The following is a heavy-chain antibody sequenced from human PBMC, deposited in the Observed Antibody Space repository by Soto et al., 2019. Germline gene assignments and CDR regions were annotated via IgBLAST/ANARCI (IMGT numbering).Heavy chain of an antibody. Sequence: EVQLLESGGGLVQPGGSLRLSCAASGFTFSSYAMTWVRQAPGKGLEWVSSISANGGSTYHADSVKGRFTISRDNSKNTLYLEMTSLRAEDTALYYCAKGLRAGTVYYYGMDVW. CDR3: AKGLRAGTVYYYGMDV. J-gene: IGHJ6*01. V-gene: IGHV3-23*01. D-gene: IGHD1-1*01. CDR1: GFTFSSYA. CDR2: ISANGGST.